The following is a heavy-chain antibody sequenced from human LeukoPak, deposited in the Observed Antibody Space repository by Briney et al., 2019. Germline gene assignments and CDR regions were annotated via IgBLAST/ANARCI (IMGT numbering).Heavy chain of an antibody. V-gene: IGHV4-30-2*01. J-gene: IGHJ5*02. Sequence: PSQTLSLTCAVSGGSISSGGYSWSWIRQPPGKGLEWIGYIYHSGSTYYNPSLKSRVTISVDRSKNQFSLKLSSVTAADTAVYYCARAPYYYGSGRGGWFDPWGQGALVTVSS. CDR2: IYHSGST. CDR1: GGSISSGGYS. CDR3: ARAPYYYGSGRGGWFDP. D-gene: IGHD3-10*01.